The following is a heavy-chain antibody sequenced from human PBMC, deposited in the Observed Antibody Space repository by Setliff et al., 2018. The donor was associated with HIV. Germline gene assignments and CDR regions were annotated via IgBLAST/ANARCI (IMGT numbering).Heavy chain of an antibody. CDR3: ARQGGFSSSSYPRNYIDV. D-gene: IGHD6-13*01. J-gene: IGHJ6*03. Sequence: SETLSLTCSVSGGSIRSHYWSWIRQAPGKGLQWIGNVYYRAKTGATTDHNPSRRSRISISLDVSKNQLSLRLRSVTAADTAVYYCARQGGFSSSSYPRNYIDVWGKGTTVTVSS. CDR2: VYYRAKTGATT. V-gene: IGHV4-59*11. CDR1: GGSIRSHY.